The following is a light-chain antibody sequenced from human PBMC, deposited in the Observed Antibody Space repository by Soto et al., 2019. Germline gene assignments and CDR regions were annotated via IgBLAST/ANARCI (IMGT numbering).Light chain of an antibody. CDR3: QQYNEWPLT. Sequence: EIVMTQSPATLSVSPGERAILSCRASLSVSNNLAWYQQKPGQAPSLLIYHASTRASGIPARFSGSGSGTEFTLTISSLQSEDFAVYYCQQYNEWPLTFGGGTKVEIK. CDR1: LSVSNN. V-gene: IGKV3-15*01. CDR2: HAS. J-gene: IGKJ4*01.